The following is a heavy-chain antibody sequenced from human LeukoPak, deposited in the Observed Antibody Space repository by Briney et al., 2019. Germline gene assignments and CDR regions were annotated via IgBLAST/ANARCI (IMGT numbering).Heavy chain of an antibody. D-gene: IGHD2-15*01. J-gene: IGHJ5*02. CDR3: ARGYCSGGSCYSDYGDYFSGWSDP. Sequence: ASVKVSCKASGYTFTSYDINWVRQATGQGLEWMGWMNPNSGNTGYAQKFQGRVTMTRNTSISTAYMELSSLRSEDTAVYYCARGYCSGGSCYSDYGDYFSGWSDPWGQGTLVTVSS. CDR1: GYTFTSYD. CDR2: MNPNSGNT. V-gene: IGHV1-8*01.